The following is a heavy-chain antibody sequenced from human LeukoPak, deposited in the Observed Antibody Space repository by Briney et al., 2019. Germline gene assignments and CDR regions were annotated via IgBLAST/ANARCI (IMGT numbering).Heavy chain of an antibody. CDR2: IRHDETNE. CDR1: GFSFSSYA. Sequence: GGSLRLSCAVSGFSFSSYAMHWVRQAPGKGLEWVAVIRHDETNEYYADSMQGRFTISRDTSKNTLYLQMNSLRAEDTAVYYCAKEYTPSSPLGELDSWGQGTLVTVSS. V-gene: IGHV3-30*02. D-gene: IGHD6-6*01. CDR3: AKEYTPSSPLGELDS. J-gene: IGHJ4*02.